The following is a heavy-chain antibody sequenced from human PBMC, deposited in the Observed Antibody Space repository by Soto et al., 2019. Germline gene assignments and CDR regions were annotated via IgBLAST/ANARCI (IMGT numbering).Heavy chain of an antibody. CDR2: ISGSAGT. CDR3: AKEKDYDFNWGSDRFTSHY. J-gene: IGHJ4*02. CDR1: GFTFRTYA. V-gene: IGHV3-23*01. Sequence: LSLSCTASGFTFRTYAMTWFRQAPGKGLEWVSAISGSAGTFYATSVKGRFTISRDNSRSTVYLQMHSLRAEDSAIYYCAKEKDYDFNWGSDRFTSHYWGRGTLVTVSS. D-gene: IGHD3-16*02.